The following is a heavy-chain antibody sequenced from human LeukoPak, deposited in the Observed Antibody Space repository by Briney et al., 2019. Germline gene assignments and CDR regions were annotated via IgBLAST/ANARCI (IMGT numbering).Heavy chain of an antibody. CDR1: GFTYSSYA. Sequence: GGSLTLSCAASGFTYSSYAMSWVRQPPGKGLGWVSAISDSGGSTYYAGSVKGRFTISRDNSKNTLYLQMNSLRAEDTAVYYCAKDEGSSWSYNWFAPWGQGSLVTVSS. V-gene: IGHV3-23*01. J-gene: IGHJ5*02. CDR3: AKDEGSSWSYNWFAP. CDR2: ISDSGGST. D-gene: IGHD6-13*01.